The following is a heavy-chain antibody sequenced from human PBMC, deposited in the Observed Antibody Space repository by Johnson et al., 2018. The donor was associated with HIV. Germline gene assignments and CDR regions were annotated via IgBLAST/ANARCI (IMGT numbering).Heavy chain of an antibody. CDR1: GFTFSSYA. J-gene: IGHJ3*02. D-gene: IGHD6-6*01. Sequence: QVQVVESGGGVVQPGRSLRLSCAASGFTFSSYAMHWVRQAPGKGLEWVAVISYDGSNKYYADSVKGRFTISRDNSKSTLYLHMNSLRAEDTAVYYCANGPIKYIRSSRGGAFEIWGQGTTVIVSS. CDR3: ANGPIKYIRSSRGGAFEI. V-gene: IGHV3-30*04. CDR2: ISYDGSNK.